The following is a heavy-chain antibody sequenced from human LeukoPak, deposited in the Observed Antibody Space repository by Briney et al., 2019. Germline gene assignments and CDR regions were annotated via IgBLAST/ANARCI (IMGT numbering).Heavy chain of an antibody. Sequence: GGSLRLSCEVSGFTFSNYNMNWVRQAPGKELEWVSSISSTSRYIYYEDPVNGRFTISRDNAKNSLYLQMSSLGAEDTAVYYCARDPYNGRYGGYYYYYMDVWGRGTTVTISS. D-gene: IGHD1-26*01. CDR1: GFTFSNYN. CDR3: ARDPYNGRYGGYYYYYMDV. J-gene: IGHJ6*03. V-gene: IGHV3-21*01. CDR2: ISSTSRYI.